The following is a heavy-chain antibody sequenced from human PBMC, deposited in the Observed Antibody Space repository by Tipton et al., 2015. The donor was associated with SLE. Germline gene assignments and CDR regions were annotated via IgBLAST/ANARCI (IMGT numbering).Heavy chain of an antibody. CDR1: GGSPTNHF. V-gene: IGHV4-31*03. D-gene: IGHD3-22*01. CDR3: ALRTPSDSSRFDD. Sequence: TLSLTCTVSGGSPTNHFCSWILQHPGKGRGWIGYIHYSGTTYYNPSLTSRLFMSVDTSKNQFSLKLSSVTAADMAVYYCALRTPSDSSRFDDWGQGNLVIVSS. J-gene: IGHJ4*02. CDR2: IHYSGTT.